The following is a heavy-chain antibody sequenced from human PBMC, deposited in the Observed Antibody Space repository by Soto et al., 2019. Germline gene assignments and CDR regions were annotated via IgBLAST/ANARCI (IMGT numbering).Heavy chain of an antibody. J-gene: IGHJ4*02. CDR3: ARSFGYSYPRQEDY. D-gene: IGHD5-18*01. CDR1: GFTFSSYA. CDR2: ISYDGSNK. V-gene: IGHV3-30-3*01. Sequence: QVQLVESGGGVVQPGRSLRLSCAASGFTFSSYAMHWVRQAPGQGLEWAAVISYDGSNKYYADSVKGRFTISRDNSKNTLYLQMNRLRAEDTAVYYCARSFGYSYPRQEDYWGQGTLVTVSS.